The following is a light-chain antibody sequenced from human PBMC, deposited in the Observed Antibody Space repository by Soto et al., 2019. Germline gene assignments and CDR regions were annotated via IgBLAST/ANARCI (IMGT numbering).Light chain of an antibody. CDR1: SSDVGGYNC. V-gene: IGLV2-14*01. J-gene: IGLJ1*01. CDR2: DVS. Sequence: QSALTQPASVSGSPGQSITISCTGTSSDVGGYNCVSWYQQPPGKAPKVMIYDVSARPSGVSNRFSGSKSGNTASLTISGLQAEDEADYYCSSYTDDGPLVFGTGTKLTVL. CDR3: SSYTDDGPLV.